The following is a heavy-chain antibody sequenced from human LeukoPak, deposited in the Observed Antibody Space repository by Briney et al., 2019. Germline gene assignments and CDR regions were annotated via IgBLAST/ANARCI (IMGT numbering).Heavy chain of an antibody. CDR3: ARDGVPAASFV. J-gene: IGHJ6*02. V-gene: IGHV3-66*01. Sequence: LXXSXXASGFXVSSNYMSWVRQAPGKGLEWVSVIYSGGSTYYADSVKGRFTISRDNSKNTLYLQMNSLRAEDTAVYYCARDGVPAASFVWGQGTTVTVSS. CDR2: IYSGGST. CDR1: GFXVSSNY. D-gene: IGHD2-2*01.